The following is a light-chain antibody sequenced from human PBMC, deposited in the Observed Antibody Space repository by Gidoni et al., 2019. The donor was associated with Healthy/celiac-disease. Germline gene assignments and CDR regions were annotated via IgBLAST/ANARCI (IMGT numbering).Light chain of an antibody. CDR3: QQFNSYPYT. V-gene: IGKV1-13*02. J-gene: IGKJ2*01. Sequence: AIQLTQSPSSLSASVVYSVIITCRASQGISSALAWYQQKPGKAPKLLIYDASSLESGVPSSFSGSGSGTDFTRTISSLHPEDFATYYCQQFNSYPYTFGQGTKLEIK. CDR2: DAS. CDR1: QGISSA.